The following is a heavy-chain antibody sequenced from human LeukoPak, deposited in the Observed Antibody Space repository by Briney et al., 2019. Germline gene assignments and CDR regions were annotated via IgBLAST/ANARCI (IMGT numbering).Heavy chain of an antibody. D-gene: IGHD4/OR15-4a*01. Sequence: SETLSLTCAVYGGSFSGYYWSWIRQPPGKGLEWIGEINHSGSTNYNPSLKSRVTISVDTSKNQFSLKLSSVTAADTAVYYCARLTAHLPYHYGMDVWGQGTTVTVSS. CDR3: ARLTAHLPYHYGMDV. V-gene: IGHV4-34*01. J-gene: IGHJ6*02. CDR1: GGSFSGYY. CDR2: INHSGST.